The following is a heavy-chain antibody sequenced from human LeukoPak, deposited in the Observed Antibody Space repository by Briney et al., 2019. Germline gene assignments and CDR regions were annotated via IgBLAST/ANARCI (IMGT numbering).Heavy chain of an antibody. Sequence: SETLSLTCAVYGGSFSGYYWSWIRQPPGKGLEWNGEINHSGSTNYNPSLKSRVTISVDTSKNQFSLKLSSVTAADTAVYYCARIGYCRSTSCYNPHFDYWGQGTLVTVSS. J-gene: IGHJ4*02. D-gene: IGHD2-2*02. CDR3: ARIGYCRSTSCYNPHFDY. CDR2: INHSGST. CDR1: GGSFSGYY. V-gene: IGHV4-34*01.